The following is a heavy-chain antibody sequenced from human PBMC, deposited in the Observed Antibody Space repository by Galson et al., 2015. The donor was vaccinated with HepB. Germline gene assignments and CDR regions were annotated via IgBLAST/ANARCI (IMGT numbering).Heavy chain of an antibody. CDR2: INHSGST. J-gene: IGHJ4*02. D-gene: IGHD7-27*01. Sequence: ETLSLTCAVYGGSFSGYYWSWIRQPPGKGLEWIGEINHSGSTNYNPSLKSRVTISVDTSKNQFSLKLSSVTAADTAVYYCARRLVTLGRIGYWGQGTLVTVSS. CDR3: ARRLVTLGRIGY. V-gene: IGHV4-34*01. CDR1: GGSFSGYY.